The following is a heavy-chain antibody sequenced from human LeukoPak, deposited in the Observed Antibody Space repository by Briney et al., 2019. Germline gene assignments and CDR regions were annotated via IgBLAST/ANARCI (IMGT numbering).Heavy chain of an antibody. CDR3: ARQTPNYYDSSGYRVGREHDY. CDR2: IYYSGST. Sequence: SETLSLTCTVSGGSVSSSSYYWGWIRQPPGKGLEWIGSIYYSGSTYYNPSLKSRVTIPVDTSKNQFSLKLSSVTAADTAVYYCARQTPNYYDSSGYRVGREHDYWGQGTLVTVSS. V-gene: IGHV4-39*01. J-gene: IGHJ4*02. CDR1: GGSVSSSSYY. D-gene: IGHD3-22*01.